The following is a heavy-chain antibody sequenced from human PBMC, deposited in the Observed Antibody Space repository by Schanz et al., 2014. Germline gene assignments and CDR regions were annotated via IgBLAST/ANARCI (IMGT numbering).Heavy chain of an antibody. J-gene: IGHJ6*04. CDR1: GGTFSSYT. CDR2: IISILGIP. D-gene: IGHD5-18*01. Sequence: VQLVQSEAEVKKPGSSVKVSCKASGGTFSSYTISWVRQAPGQGLEWMGRIISILGIPNYAQKFQGRVTITADKSTSTASMELSSLRSEDTAVYYCARGPSQGYSYGHNIGAYYYGMDVWGEGTTVTVSS. V-gene: IGHV1-69*02. CDR3: ARGPSQGYSYGHNIGAYYYGMDV.